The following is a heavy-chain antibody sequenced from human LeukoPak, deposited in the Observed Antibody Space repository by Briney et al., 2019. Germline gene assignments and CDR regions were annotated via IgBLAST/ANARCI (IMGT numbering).Heavy chain of an antibody. D-gene: IGHD3-3*01. Sequence: TSETLSLTCTVSGGSISSGSYYWGWIRQPAGKGLEWIGRIYTSGSTNYNPSLKSRVTISVDTSKNQFSLKLSSVTAADTAVYYCARGVGFWSGYHPGKYYFDYWGQGTLVTVSS. J-gene: IGHJ4*02. CDR3: ARGVGFWSGYHPGKYYFDY. V-gene: IGHV4-61*02. CDR1: GGSISSGSYY. CDR2: IYTSGST.